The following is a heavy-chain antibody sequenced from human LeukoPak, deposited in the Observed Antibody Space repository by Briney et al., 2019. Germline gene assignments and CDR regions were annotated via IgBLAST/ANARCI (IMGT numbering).Heavy chain of an antibody. J-gene: IGHJ4*02. CDR3: ASRVVVTSAPDY. Sequence: SVKVSCKASGGTFSSYAISWVRQAPGQGLEWMGGIIPIFGTANYAQKFQGRVTITADESTSTAYMELSSLRSEDTAVYYCASRVVVTSAPDYWGQGTLVTVSS. D-gene: IGHD2-15*01. CDR2: IIPIFGTA. CDR1: GGTFSSYA. V-gene: IGHV1-69*13.